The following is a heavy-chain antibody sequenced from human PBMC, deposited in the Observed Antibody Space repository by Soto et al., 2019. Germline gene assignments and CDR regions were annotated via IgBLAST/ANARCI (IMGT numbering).Heavy chain of an antibody. J-gene: IGHJ4*02. CDR1: GFSLTTSVVG. CDR2: MYWDDDK. V-gene: IGHV2-5*02. D-gene: IGHD3-3*01. Sequence: QITLNESGPTVVRPTEPLTLTCRFSGFSLTTSVVGVGWIRQSPRKAPEWLALMYWDDDKRYIASLKSRLTITKDTSKFLVVLTVSDLERTDTDAYYCAHSVLRTVFGLVTTTAIYFDFWGQGTQVAVSS. CDR3: AHSVLRTVFGLVTTTAIYFDF.